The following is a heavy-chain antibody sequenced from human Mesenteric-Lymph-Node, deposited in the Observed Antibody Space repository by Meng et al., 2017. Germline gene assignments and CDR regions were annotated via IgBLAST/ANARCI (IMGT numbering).Heavy chain of an antibody. CDR2: IHHSGNT. V-gene: IGHV4-59*01. CDR3: ARSTGPTYYFHY. J-gene: IGHJ4*02. D-gene: IGHD2/OR15-2a*01. CDR1: GGSIRTYY. Sequence: SETLSLTCTVSGGSIRTYYWSWIRQPPGKGLEYIAYIHHSGNTNYNPSLKSRVTISVDTSKNQFSLSLSSVTAADTAVYYCARSTGPTYYFHYWGQGTLVTVSS.